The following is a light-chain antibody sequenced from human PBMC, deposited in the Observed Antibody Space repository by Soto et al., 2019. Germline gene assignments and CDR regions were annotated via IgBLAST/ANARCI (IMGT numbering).Light chain of an antibody. J-gene: IGKJ4*01. Sequence: DIQLTQSPCFLSASVGDRVTITCRASQVISSYLAWCQQKPGKAPKLLIYAASTLQSGVPSRFSGSGSGTEYTLTIRSLQPEDFATYCCQQLNSYPLLPFGGGPKVEIK. CDR1: QVISSY. CDR3: QQLNSYPLLP. CDR2: AAS. V-gene: IGKV1-9*01.